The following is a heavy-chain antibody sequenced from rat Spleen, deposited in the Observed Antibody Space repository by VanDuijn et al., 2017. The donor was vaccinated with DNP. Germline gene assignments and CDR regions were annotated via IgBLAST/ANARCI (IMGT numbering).Heavy chain of an antibody. CDR2: ISYDGGSI. D-gene: IGHD1-11*01. Sequence: EVQLVESGGGLVQPGGSLKLSCVASGFIFSDYYMAWVRQAPGKGLEWIASISYDGGSIYIRDSVKGRFTLSRDNAKSSLYLQMDSLRSEDSATYYCTTRGNYGGYDYWGQGTLVTVSS. CDR3: TTRGNYGGYDY. V-gene: IGHV5-20*01. CDR1: GFIFSDYY. J-gene: IGHJ3*01.